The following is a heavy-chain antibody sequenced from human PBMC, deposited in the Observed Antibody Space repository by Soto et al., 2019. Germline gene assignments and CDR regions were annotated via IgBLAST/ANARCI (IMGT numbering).Heavy chain of an antibody. CDR1: GGSFSGYY. Sequence: SETLSLTCAVYGGSFSGYYWSWIRQPPGKGLEWIGEINHSGSTNYNPSLKSQVTISVDTSKNQFSLKLSSVTAADTAVFYCARGRVNIVATIDFDNWGQGTLVTVSS. D-gene: IGHD5-12*01. CDR3: ARGRVNIVATIDFDN. V-gene: IGHV4-34*01. CDR2: INHSGST. J-gene: IGHJ4*02.